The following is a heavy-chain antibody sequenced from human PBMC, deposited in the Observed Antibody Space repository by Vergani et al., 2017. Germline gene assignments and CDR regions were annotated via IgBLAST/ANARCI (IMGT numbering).Heavy chain of an antibody. J-gene: IGHJ6*03. CDR1: GFTFSACP. D-gene: IGHD5-18*01. CDR2: ISARYPST. CDR3: ARSPRGYTDMGTAYYYYMDV. Sequence: EVQLLQSGGGVIQPGGSVRLSCAASGFTFSACPMTWVRQAPGKGLEWVSAISARYPSTYYADSVKGRFTISRDNSKNMLYLQMNSLRAEDTAVYYCARSPRGYTDMGTAYYYYMDVWGKGTTVTVSS. V-gene: IGHV3-23*01.